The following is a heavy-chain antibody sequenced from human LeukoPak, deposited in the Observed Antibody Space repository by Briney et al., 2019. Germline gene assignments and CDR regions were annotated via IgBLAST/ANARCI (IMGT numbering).Heavy chain of an antibody. CDR2: INHSGST. J-gene: IGHJ3*02. D-gene: IGHD2-2*01. CDR3: AGGRSCSSTSCYRYPFDI. V-gene: IGHV4-34*01. Sequence: SETLSLTCAVYGGSFSGYYWSRIRQPAGKGVEWMGEINHSGSTNYNPSLKSRVPISVDPSKNQFSLKLSSVTAADTAVYYCAGGRSCSSTSCYRYPFDIWGQGTMVSVSS. CDR1: GGSFSGYY.